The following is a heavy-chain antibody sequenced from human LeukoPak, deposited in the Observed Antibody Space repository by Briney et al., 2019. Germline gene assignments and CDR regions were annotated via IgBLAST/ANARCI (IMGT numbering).Heavy chain of an antibody. D-gene: IGHD5-18*01. V-gene: IGHV4-31*03. CDR1: GGSISSGGYY. CDR2: IYYSGST. J-gene: IGHJ3*02. CDR3: ARGRSGYSSVHDAFDI. Sequence: PSETLSLTCTVSGGSISSGGYYWSWIRQHPGKGLEWIGYIYYSGSTYYNPSLKSRVTISVDTSKNQFSLKLSSVTAADTAVYYCARGRSGYSSVHDAFDIWGQGTMVTVSS.